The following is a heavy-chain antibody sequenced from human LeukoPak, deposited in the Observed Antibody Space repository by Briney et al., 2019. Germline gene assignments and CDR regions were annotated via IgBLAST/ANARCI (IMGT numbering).Heavy chain of an antibody. CDR1: GGSISSSSYY. CDR2: IYYSGST. Sequence: PSETLSLTCTVSGGSISSSSYYWGWIRQPPGKGLEWIGSIYYSGSTYYNPSLKSRVTISVDTSKNQFSLKLSSVTAAGTAVYYCARQHYYYDSSGYPFDYWGQGTLVTVSS. J-gene: IGHJ4*02. CDR3: ARQHYYYDSSGYPFDY. D-gene: IGHD3-22*01. V-gene: IGHV4-39*01.